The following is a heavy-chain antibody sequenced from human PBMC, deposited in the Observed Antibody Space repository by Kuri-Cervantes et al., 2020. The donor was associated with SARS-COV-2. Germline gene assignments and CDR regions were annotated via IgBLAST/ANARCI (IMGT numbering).Heavy chain of an antibody. CDR3: ARGGGTYYGGNSFQADY. D-gene: IGHD4-23*01. V-gene: IGHV1-18*01. CDR2: ISAYNGNT. CDR1: GYTFTSYG. Sequence: ASVKVSCKASGYTFTSYGISWVRQAPGQGLEWMGWISAYNGNTNYAQKLQGRVTMTTDTSTSTAYMELSSLRSEDTAVYYCARGGGTYYGGNSFQADYWGQGTLVTVSS. J-gene: IGHJ4*02.